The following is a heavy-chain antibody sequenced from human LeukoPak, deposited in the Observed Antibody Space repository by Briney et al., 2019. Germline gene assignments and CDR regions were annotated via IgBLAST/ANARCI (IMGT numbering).Heavy chain of an antibody. D-gene: IGHD5-18*01. Sequence: SGTLSLTCTVSGGSISSYYWSWIRQPPGKGLEWIGYIYYSGSTNYNPSLKSRVTISVDTSKNQFSLKLSSVTAADTAVYYCAGGYSYGAPFDYWGQGTLVTVSS. CDR1: GGSISSYY. CDR2: IYYSGST. CDR3: AGGYSYGAPFDY. V-gene: IGHV4-59*01. J-gene: IGHJ4*02.